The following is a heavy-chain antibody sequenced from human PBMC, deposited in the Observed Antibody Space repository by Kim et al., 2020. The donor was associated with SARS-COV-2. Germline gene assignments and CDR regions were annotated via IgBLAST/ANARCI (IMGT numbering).Heavy chain of an antibody. D-gene: IGHD3-16*02. J-gene: IGHJ4*02. CDR1: GYTFTSYD. V-gene: IGHV1-8*01. CDR2: MNPNSGNT. CDR3: ARGAGDNPGDFYVWGSYRFFVPYYFDY. Sequence: ASVKVSCKASGYTFTSYDINWVRQATGQGLEWMGWMNPNSGNTGYAQKFQGRVTMTRNTSISTAYMELSSLRSEDTAVYYCARGAGDNPGDFYVWGSYRFFVPYYFDYWGQGTLVTVSS.